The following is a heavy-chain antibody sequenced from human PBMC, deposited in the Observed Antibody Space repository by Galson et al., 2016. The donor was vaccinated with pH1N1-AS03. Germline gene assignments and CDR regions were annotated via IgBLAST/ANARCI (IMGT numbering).Heavy chain of an antibody. D-gene: IGHD4-17*01. V-gene: IGHV1-18*01. CDR2: IRAHSGHA. J-gene: IGHJ4*02. CDR1: GYTFSNYA. CDR3: ARDRTTVTETLLYDS. Sequence: SVKVSCKASGYTFSNYAFSWLRQTPGQGLEWMGWIRAHSGHASYAQAFQGRVSMTIDASTTTTYMELRSLTTEYTSVYFWARDRTTVTETLLYDSWGQGTLLTVSS.